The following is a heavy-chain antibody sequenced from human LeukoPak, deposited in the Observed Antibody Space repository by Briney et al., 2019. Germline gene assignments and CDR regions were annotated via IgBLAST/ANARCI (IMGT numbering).Heavy chain of an antibody. CDR3: VRQAGVS. D-gene: IGHD6-19*01. CDR1: GFSITNYW. Sequence: PGGSLRLSCAVSGFSITNYWLTWVRQAPGKGLEWVANIKGVGSEKYYVDSVKGRFTISRDNEKNYLYLQMNSLRDEDTAVYYCVRQAGVSWGQGTLVTVSS. V-gene: IGHV3-7*01. CDR2: IKGVGSEK. J-gene: IGHJ5*02.